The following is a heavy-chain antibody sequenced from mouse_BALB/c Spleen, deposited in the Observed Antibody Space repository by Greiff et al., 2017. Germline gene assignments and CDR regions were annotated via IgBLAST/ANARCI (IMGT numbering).Heavy chain of an antibody. D-gene: IGHD4-1*01. CDR2: ISNGGGST. J-gene: IGHJ3*01. CDR3: ARRNWAFAY. CDR1: GFTFSSYT. V-gene: IGHV5-12-2*01. Sequence: EVQVVESGGGLVQPGGSLKLSCAASGFTFSSYTMSWVRQTPEKRLEWVAYISNGGGSTYYPDTVKGRFTISRDNAKNTLYLQMSSLKSEDTAMYYCARRNWAFAYWGQGTLVTVSA.